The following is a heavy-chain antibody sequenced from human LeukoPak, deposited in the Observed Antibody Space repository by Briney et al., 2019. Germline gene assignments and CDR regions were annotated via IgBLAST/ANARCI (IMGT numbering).Heavy chain of an antibody. CDR1: GFTFNSYW. Sequence: GGSLRLSCAASGFTFNSYWMNWVRQAPGKGLQWVANINQDGSQEYYVDSVKGRFTISRDNAKNSLYLQINSLRVEDTAVYYCARVMVRGVFAYWGQGTLVTVSS. CDR2: INQDGSQE. CDR3: ARVMVRGVFAY. V-gene: IGHV3-7*02. D-gene: IGHD3-10*01. J-gene: IGHJ4*02.